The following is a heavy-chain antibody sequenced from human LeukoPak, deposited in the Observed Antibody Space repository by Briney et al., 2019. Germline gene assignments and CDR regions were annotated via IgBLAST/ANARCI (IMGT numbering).Heavy chain of an antibody. CDR3: ARDLYSSSSGWFDP. D-gene: IGHD6-6*01. Sequence: GGSLRLSCAASGFTFSSYSMNWVRQAPGKELEWVSSISSSSSYIYYADSVKGRFTISRDNAKKSMYLEMNSLRAEDTAVYYCARDLYSSSSGWFDPWGQGTLVTVSS. CDR1: GFTFSSYS. J-gene: IGHJ5*02. CDR2: ISSSSSYI. V-gene: IGHV3-21*01.